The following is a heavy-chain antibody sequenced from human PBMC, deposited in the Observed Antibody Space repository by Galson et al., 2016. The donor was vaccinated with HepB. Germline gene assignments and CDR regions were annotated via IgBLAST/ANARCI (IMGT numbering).Heavy chain of an antibody. CDR1: GFTFSNFG. Sequence: SLRLSCAASGFTFSNFGMHWVRQAPGKGLEWVAVISYDGSNEYYADFVKGRFTGSRDNSKNTLYLQMNSLRAEDTAVYYCALRGDYVRAFDMWGQGTMVTVSS. V-gene: IGHV3-30*03. CDR3: ALRGDYVRAFDM. D-gene: IGHD4-17*01. J-gene: IGHJ3*02. CDR2: ISYDGSNE.